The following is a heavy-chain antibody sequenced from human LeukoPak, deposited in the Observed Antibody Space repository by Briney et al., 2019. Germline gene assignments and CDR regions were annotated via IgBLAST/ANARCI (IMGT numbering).Heavy chain of an antibody. CDR3: ASGSREW. J-gene: IGHJ4*02. Sequence: HPGGSLRLSCAASGFTFSRYWMSWVRQAPGKGLEWLANIKEDGSEKYYVDSVKGRFTISRDSAKNSLYLQMNSLRAEDTSVYYCASGSREWWGQGTLVTVSS. CDR1: GFTFSRYW. D-gene: IGHD3-10*01. V-gene: IGHV3-7*01. CDR2: IKEDGSEK.